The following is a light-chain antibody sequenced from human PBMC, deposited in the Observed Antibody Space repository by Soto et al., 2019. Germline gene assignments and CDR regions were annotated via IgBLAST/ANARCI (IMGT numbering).Light chain of an antibody. Sequence: QSVRTQPASVSGSPGQSITISCTGASSDVGNYNYVSWYKQHPGKAPKHIIYDVSNRPSGVSNRFSGSKSGNTASLIISGLEAEDEADYYCSPYTSSTTLYVFGTGTKVTVL. CDR1: SSDVGNYNY. CDR2: DVS. V-gene: IGLV2-14*03. CDR3: SPYTSSTTLYV. J-gene: IGLJ1*01.